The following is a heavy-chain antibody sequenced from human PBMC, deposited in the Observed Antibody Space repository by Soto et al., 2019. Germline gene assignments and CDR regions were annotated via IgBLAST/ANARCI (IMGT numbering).Heavy chain of an antibody. CDR1: GGSISSGGYY. J-gene: IGHJ3*02. Sequence: SETLSLTCTVYGGSISSGGYYWSWIRQHPGKGLEWIGYIYYSGSTYYNPSLKSRVTISVDTSKNQFSLKLSSVTAADTAVYYCARFGGVVTAIDAFDIWGQGTMVTVSS. V-gene: IGHV4-31*03. D-gene: IGHD2-21*02. CDR2: IYYSGST. CDR3: ARFGGVVTAIDAFDI.